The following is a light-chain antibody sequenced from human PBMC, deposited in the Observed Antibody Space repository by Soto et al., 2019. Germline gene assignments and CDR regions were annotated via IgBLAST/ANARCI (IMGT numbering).Light chain of an antibody. CDR3: AAWDDSLNGPG. CDR1: SSNIGSNT. V-gene: IGLV1-44*01. Sequence: QSVLTQPPSASGTPGQRVTISCSGSSSNIGSNTVNWYQQLPGTAPKLLIYSNNQLPSGVPDRFSGSKSGTSASLAISGLQSEDEADYYCAAWDDSLNGPGFGGGTKLTVL. CDR2: SNN. J-gene: IGLJ2*01.